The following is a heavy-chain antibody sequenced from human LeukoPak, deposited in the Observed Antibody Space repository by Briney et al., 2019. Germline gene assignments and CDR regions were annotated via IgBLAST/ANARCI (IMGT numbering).Heavy chain of an antibody. CDR1: GFTFSSYA. CDR2: ISGSGGST. J-gene: IGHJ4*02. D-gene: IGHD3-3*01. Sequence: PGGSLRLSCAASGFTFSSYAMSWVRQAPGKGLEWVSAISGSGGSTYYADSVKGRFTISRDNSKNTLYLQMNSLRAEDTAVYYCAKDEDFWSGYYKFYGDGFDYWGQGTLVTVSS. V-gene: IGHV3-23*01. CDR3: AKDEDFWSGYYKFYGDGFDY.